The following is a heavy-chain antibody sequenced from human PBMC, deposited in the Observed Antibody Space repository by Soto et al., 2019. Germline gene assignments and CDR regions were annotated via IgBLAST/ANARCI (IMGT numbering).Heavy chain of an antibody. J-gene: IGHJ6*02. V-gene: IGHV1-2*02. CDR2: INPNSGGT. Sequence: ASVKVSCKASGYTFTGYYMHWVRQAPGQGLEWMGWINPNSGGTNYAQKFQGRVTMTRDTSISTAYMELSRLRSDDTAVYYCARGDEDIVVVPAALRRDPFEFEILYYYYGMDVWGQGTTVTVSS. D-gene: IGHD2-2*02. CDR1: GYTFTGYY. CDR3: ARGDEDIVVVPAALRRDPFEFEILYYYYGMDV.